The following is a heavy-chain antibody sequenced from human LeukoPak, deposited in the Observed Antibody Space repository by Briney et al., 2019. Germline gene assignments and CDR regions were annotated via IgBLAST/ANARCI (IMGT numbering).Heavy chain of an antibody. V-gene: IGHV4-34*01. CDR3: PRGGIVYCSSTSCYRGKIVDY. Sequence: SETLSLTCAVYGGSFSGYYWSWIRQPPGKGLELTGEIKQSGSTNYNPSLKSRVTISVDTSKNQFSLKLSSVTAADTAVYYCPRGGIVYCSSTSCYRGKIVDYWGERTLVTV. D-gene: IGHD2-2*02. CDR2: IKQSGST. J-gene: IGHJ4*02. CDR1: GGSFSGYY.